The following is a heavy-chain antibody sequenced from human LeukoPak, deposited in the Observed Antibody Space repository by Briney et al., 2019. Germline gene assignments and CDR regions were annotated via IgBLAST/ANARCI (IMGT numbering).Heavy chain of an antibody. CDR2: IYTTGST. CDR1: GGSISSGSYY. CDR3: ARLATAIPDY. J-gene: IGHJ4*02. V-gene: IGHV4-61*02. Sequence: SETLSLTCTVSGGSISSGSYYWSWIRQPAGKGLEWIGRIYTTGSTNYNPSLKSRVTISVDTSKNQFSLKLSSVTAADTAVYYCARLATAIPDYWGQGTLVTVSS. D-gene: IGHD2-21*02.